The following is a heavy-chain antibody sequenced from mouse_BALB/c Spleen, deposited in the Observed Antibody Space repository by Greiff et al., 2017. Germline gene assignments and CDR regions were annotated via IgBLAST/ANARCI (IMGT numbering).Heavy chain of an antibody. J-gene: IGHJ1*01. Sequence: EVHLVESGGGLVKPGGSLKLSCAASGFTFSSYTMSWVRQTPEKRLEWVATISSGGSYTYYPDSVKGRFTISRDNAKNTLYLQMSSLKSEDTAMYYCTRGITTVVEDWYFDVWGAGTTVTVSS. CDR3: TRGITTVVEDWYFDV. CDR2: ISSGGSYT. V-gene: IGHV5-6-4*01. CDR1: GFTFSSYT. D-gene: IGHD1-1*01.